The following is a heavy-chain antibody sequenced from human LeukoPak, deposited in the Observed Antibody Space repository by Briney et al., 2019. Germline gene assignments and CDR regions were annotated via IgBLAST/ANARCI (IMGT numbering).Heavy chain of an antibody. CDR1: GFTFSSYV. CDR3: VRRAGGYSHPYDY. J-gene: IGHJ4*02. Sequence: QTGGSLRLSCAASGFTFSSYVMSWVRQAPGKGLEWVSAISNSGDNTYYADSVKGRFTISRDDSKNTLYLQMNSLRAEDTAVYYCVRRAGGYSHPYDYWGQGTLVTVSS. CDR2: ISNSGDNT. V-gene: IGHV3-23*01. D-gene: IGHD4-23*01.